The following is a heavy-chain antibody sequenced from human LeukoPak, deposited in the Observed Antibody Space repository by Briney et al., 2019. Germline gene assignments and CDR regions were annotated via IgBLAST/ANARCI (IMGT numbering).Heavy chain of an antibody. Sequence: PGGSLRLSCAASGFTFSDYYMSWVRQAPGKGLEWVSYISSSGSTIYYADSVKGRFTISRDNSKNTLYLQMNSLRAEDTAVYYCAKGFGYSSSPPNYWGQGTLVTVSS. J-gene: IGHJ4*02. D-gene: IGHD6-13*01. CDR2: ISSSGSTI. CDR3: AKGFGYSSSPPNY. V-gene: IGHV3-11*04. CDR1: GFTFSDYY.